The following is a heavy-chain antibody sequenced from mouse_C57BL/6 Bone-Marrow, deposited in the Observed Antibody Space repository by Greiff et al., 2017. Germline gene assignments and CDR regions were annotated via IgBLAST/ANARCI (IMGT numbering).Heavy chain of an antibody. D-gene: IGHD1-1*01. CDR2: IDPSDRYT. CDR1: GYTFTSYW. V-gene: IGHV1-69*01. J-gene: IGHJ3*01. Sequence: QVQLQQPGAELVMPGASVKLSCKASGYTFTSYWMHWVKQRTGQGLEWIGEIDPSDRYTNYNQQFKGQSTLTVDKSYSTAYMQLSSLTSEDSSVYYWARYYYGSSFWFAYGGQGTLVTVSA. CDR3: ARYYYGSSFWFAY.